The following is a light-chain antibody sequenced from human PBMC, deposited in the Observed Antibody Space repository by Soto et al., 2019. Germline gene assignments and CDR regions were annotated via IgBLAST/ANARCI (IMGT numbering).Light chain of an antibody. CDR3: QQRSNWLLT. V-gene: IGKV3-11*01. CDR1: QSVGTF. Sequence: EIVLTQSPATLSLSPGERATLSCRASQSVGTFLAWYQQKPGQAPRLLIYAASNRATGIPARFSGGGSGTDFTLTISSLEPEDFAVYYCQQRSNWLLTFGGGTKVEIK. J-gene: IGKJ4*01. CDR2: AAS.